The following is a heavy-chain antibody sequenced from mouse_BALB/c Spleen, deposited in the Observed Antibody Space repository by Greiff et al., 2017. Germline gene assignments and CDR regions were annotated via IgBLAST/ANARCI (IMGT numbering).Heavy chain of an antibody. CDR2: IYPYNGGT. CDR3: ARGDGKRFAY. Sequence: EVQLQQSGPELVKPGASVKISCKASGYTFTDYNMHWVKQSHGKSLEWIGYIYPYNGGTGYNQKFKSKATLTVDNSSSTAYMELRSLTSEDSAVYYCARGDGKRFAYWGQGTLVTVAA. CDR1: GYTFTDYN. V-gene: IGHV1S29*02. D-gene: IGHD1-1*01. J-gene: IGHJ3*01.